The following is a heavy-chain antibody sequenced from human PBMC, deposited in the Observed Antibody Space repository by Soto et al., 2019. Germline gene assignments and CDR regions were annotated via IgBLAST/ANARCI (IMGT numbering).Heavy chain of an antibody. CDR3: AWERFYVGQRYFGL. CDR2: IYYTGSA. Sequence: QVQLQESGPGLVKPSQTLSLTCSVSGGSINSGGYFWHWIRQHPGKGLEWIGYIYYTGSANYDPSLKTQLTVSADTSKNHFSMKVNSVTAADTAVYHFAWERFYVGQRYFGLCGRGTLVSVSS. V-gene: IGHV4-31*01. J-gene: IGHJ2*01. CDR1: GGSINSGGYF. D-gene: IGHD1-1*01.